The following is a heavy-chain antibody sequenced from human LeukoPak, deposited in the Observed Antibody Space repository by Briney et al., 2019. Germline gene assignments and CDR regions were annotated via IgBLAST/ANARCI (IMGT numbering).Heavy chain of an antibody. V-gene: IGHV3-23*01. CDR3: AAPLKVAYFDY. J-gene: IGHJ4*02. CDR1: GFTFSSYA. D-gene: IGHD5-12*01. Sequence: PGGSLRLSCAASGFTFSSYAMSWVRQAPGKGLEWDSAISGSGDSTYYADPVKGRSTISRDNSKNTLYLQMNSLRAEDTAVYYCAAPLKVAYFDYWGQGTLVTVSS. CDR2: ISGSGDST.